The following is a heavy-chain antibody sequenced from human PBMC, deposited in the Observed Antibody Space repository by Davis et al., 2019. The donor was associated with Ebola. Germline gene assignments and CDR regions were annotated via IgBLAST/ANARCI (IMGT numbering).Heavy chain of an antibody. V-gene: IGHV3-11*01. CDR2: ISSSGSSM. CDR1: GFTFSDYY. Sequence: GESLKISCAASGFTFSDYYMSWIRQAPGKGLEWLSYISSSGSSMNYADSVKGRFTISRDNAKNSLYLQMNSLRAEDTAVYYCTRGDYGDDYWGQGTLVTVSS. D-gene: IGHD4-17*01. J-gene: IGHJ4*02. CDR3: TRGDYGDDY.